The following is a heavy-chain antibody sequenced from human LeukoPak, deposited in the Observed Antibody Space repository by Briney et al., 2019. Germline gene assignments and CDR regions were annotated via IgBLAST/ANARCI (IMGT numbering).Heavy chain of an antibody. J-gene: IGHJ4*02. CDR3: AKELNALGLGYCSGGSCYTLDY. CDR1: GFTFSNYN. D-gene: IGHD2-15*01. V-gene: IGHV3-21*01. CDR2: ISSGTSAINYI. Sequence: GGSLRLSCAASGFTFSNYNMNWVRQAPGKGLEWVSSISSGTSAINYIHYADSVRGRFTISRDNAKNSLFPQMNSLRAEDTAVYYCAKELNALGLGYCSGGSCYTLDYWGQGTLVTVPS.